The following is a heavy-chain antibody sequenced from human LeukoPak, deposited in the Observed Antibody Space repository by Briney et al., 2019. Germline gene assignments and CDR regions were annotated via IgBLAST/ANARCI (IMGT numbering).Heavy chain of an antibody. D-gene: IGHD6-13*01. V-gene: IGHV3-23*01. CDR3: AKDLSSSWYGTRAEYFQH. J-gene: IGHJ1*01. Sequence: GGSLRLSCAASGFTFSSYAMSWVRQAPGKGLEWVSAISGSGGSTYYADSVKGRFTISRDNSKNTLYLQMNSLRAGDTAVYYCAKDLSSSWYGTRAEYFQHWGQGTLVTVSS. CDR2: ISGSGGST. CDR1: GFTFSSYA.